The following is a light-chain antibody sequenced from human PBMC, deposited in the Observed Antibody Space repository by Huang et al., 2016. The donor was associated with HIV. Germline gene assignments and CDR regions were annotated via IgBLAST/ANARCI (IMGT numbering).Light chain of an antibody. CDR1: QSFSTN. CDR2: GTS. Sequence: EIVMTQSPATLSVSPGERATLSCRASQSFSTNIAWYQHKAGQAPRLLMYGTSTRATGVPARFSGSGSGTEFTLTISSLQSEDFAVYYCQQYNNWPPLTFGGGTRVEIK. CDR3: QQYNNWPPLT. V-gene: IGKV3-15*01. J-gene: IGKJ4*01.